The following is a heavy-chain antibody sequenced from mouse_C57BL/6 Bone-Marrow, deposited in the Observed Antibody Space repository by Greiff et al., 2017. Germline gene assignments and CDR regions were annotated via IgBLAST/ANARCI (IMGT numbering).Heavy chain of an antibody. Sequence: QVQLQQPGAELVMPGASVKLSCKASGYTFTSYWMHWVKQRPGQGLEWIGEIDPSDSYTNYNQKFKGKSTLTVDKSSSPAYMQLSSLTSEDSAVYNCARLGRGYWGQNTTLTESS. CDR3: ARLGRGY. J-gene: IGHJ2*01. V-gene: IGHV1-69*01. D-gene: IGHD4-1*01. CDR2: IDPSDSYT. CDR1: GYTFTSYW.